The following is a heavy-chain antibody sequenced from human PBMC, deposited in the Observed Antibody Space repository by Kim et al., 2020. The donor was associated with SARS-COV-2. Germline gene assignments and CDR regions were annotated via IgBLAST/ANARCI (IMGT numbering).Heavy chain of an antibody. V-gene: IGHV3-30*02. J-gene: IGHJ4*02. D-gene: IGHD2-15*01. CDR3: AKDLEVVAATLPYFDY. Sequence: SVKGRFTISRDNSKNTLYLQMNSLRAEDTAVYYCAKDLEVVAATLPYFDYWGQGTLVTVSS.